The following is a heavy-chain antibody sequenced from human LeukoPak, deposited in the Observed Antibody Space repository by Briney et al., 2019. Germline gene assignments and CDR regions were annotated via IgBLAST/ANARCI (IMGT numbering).Heavy chain of an antibody. CDR3: ARVESRLTIFGVVIPGGHYGMDV. V-gene: IGHV1-18*01. Sequence: ASVKVSCKASGYTFTSYGISWVRQAPGQGLEWMGWISAYNGNTNYAQKLQGRVTMTTDTSTSTAYMELRSLRSDDTAVYYCARVESRLTIFGVVIPGGHYGMDVWGQGTTVTVSS. CDR1: GYTFTSYG. J-gene: IGHJ6*02. D-gene: IGHD3-3*01. CDR2: ISAYNGNT.